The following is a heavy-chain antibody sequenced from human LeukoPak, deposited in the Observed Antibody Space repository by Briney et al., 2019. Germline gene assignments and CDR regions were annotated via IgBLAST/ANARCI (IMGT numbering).Heavy chain of an antibody. CDR3: ARDQVEGFLAGY. CDR2: IKPNSGGT. Sequence: GASVKVSCKASGYTFAGYYLHWVRQAPGQGLEWMGWIKPNSGGTQYAQKFQGRVTMARDTSISTAYMELSRLQSDDTAVYYCARDQVEGFLAGYWGQGTLVTVSS. CDR1: GYTFAGYY. J-gene: IGHJ4*02. V-gene: IGHV1-2*02. D-gene: IGHD3-3*01.